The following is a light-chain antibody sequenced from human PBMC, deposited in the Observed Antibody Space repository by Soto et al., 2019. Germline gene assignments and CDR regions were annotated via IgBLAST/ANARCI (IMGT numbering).Light chain of an antibody. J-gene: IGKJ1*01. CDR3: QQYNSYSRT. CDR2: KAS. V-gene: IGKV1-5*03. CDR1: QSISSW. Sequence: IQMTQSPSTLSASVGDSVTITCRASQSISSWLAWYQQKPGKAPKLLIYKASSLESGVPSRFRGSGSGTEFTLTISSLQPDDFETYYCQQYNSYSRTFGQGTKVDIK.